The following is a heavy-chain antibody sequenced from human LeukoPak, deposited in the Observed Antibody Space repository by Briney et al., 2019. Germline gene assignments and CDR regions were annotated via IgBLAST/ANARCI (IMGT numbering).Heavy chain of an antibody. CDR1: GFTFSSYA. CDR2: SRNKANSYTT. Sequence: GGSLRLSCAASGFTFSSYAMSWVRQAPGKGLEWVGRSRNKANSYTTEYAASVKGRFTISRDDSKNALYLQMNSLQTEDTAVYYCARTPYSGSPGAAFDIWGQGTMVTVSP. V-gene: IGHV3-72*01. J-gene: IGHJ3*02. D-gene: IGHD1-26*01. CDR3: ARTPYSGSPGAAFDI.